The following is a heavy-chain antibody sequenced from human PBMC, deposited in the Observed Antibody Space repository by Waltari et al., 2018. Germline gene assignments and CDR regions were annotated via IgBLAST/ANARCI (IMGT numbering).Heavy chain of an antibody. J-gene: IGHJ5*02. CDR1: GGSFSGYY. CDR2: INHSGST. D-gene: IGHD6-19*01. V-gene: IGHV4-34*01. CDR3: ARGLAARGIAVAGNWFDP. Sequence: QVQLQQWGAGLLKPSETLSLTCAVYGGSFSGYYWSWIRQPPGKGLEWIGEINHSGSTNYHPSLKSRVTISVDTSKNQFSLKLSSVTAADTAVYYCARGLAARGIAVAGNWFDPWGQGTLVTVSS.